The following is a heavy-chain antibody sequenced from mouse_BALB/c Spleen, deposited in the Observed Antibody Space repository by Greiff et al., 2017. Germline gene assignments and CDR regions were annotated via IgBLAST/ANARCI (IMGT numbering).Heavy chain of an antibody. D-gene: IGHD3-1*01. Sequence: EVMLVESGGGLVQPGGSRKLSCAASGFTFSDYGMAWVRQAPGKGPEWVAFISNLAYSIYYPDTVKGRFTISRDNAKNTLYLQMSSLKSEDTAMYYCARHAASSGLYYYAMDYWGQGTSVTVSS. CDR3: ARHAASSGLYYYAMDY. V-gene: IGHV5-15*02. CDR2: ISNLAYSI. J-gene: IGHJ4*01. CDR1: GFTFSDYG.